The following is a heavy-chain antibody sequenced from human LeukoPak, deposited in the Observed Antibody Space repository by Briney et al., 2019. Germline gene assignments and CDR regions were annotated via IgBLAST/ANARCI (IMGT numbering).Heavy chain of an antibody. V-gene: IGHV4-59*08. CDR3: ARGPFGSFMTTSGAHAFDI. CDR2: IYYSGST. Sequence: SETLSLTCTVSGGSISSYYWSWIRQPPGKGLEWIGYIYYSGSTNYNPSLKSRVTISVDTSKNRFSLKLSSVTAADTAVYYCARGPFGSFMTTSGAHAFDIWGQGTMVTVSS. J-gene: IGHJ3*02. CDR1: GGSISSYY. D-gene: IGHD4-17*01.